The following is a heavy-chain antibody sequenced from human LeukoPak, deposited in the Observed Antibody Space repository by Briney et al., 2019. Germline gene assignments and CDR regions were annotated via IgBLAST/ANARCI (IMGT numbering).Heavy chain of an antibody. J-gene: IGHJ3*02. CDR1: GGSFSGYY. D-gene: IGHD3-3*01. CDR3: AAFWSGYRVDAFDI. V-gene: IGHV4-34*01. Sequence: PSETLSLTCAVYGGSFSGYYWSWTRQPPGKGLEWIGEINHSGSTNYNPSLKSRVTISVDTSKNQFSLKLSSVTAADTAVYYCAAFWSGYRVDAFDIWGQGTMVTVSS. CDR2: INHSGST.